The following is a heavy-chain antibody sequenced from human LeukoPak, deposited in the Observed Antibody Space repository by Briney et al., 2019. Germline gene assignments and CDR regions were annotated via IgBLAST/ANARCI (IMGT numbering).Heavy chain of an antibody. D-gene: IGHD3-3*01. CDR3: AKEMYDFWSGYYKAPELFDY. CDR1: GFSFSSYG. CDR2: IRSDGSNK. V-gene: IGHV3-30*02. Sequence: GGSLRLSCAGSGFSFSSYGMHWVRQAPGKGLEWMAFIRSDGSNKYYADSVKGRFTISRDNSKNTLYLQMNSLRAEDTAVYYCAKEMYDFWSGYYKAPELFDYWGQGTLVTVSS. J-gene: IGHJ4*02.